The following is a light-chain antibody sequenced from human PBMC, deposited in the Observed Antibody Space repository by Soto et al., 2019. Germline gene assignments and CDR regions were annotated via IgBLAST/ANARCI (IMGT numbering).Light chain of an antibody. Sequence: ELVLTQSPGTLSLSPGERATLSCTASQSVSNNYLAWYQQKPGQAPRLLIYGASRRATGIPDRFSGSGSGTDFTLTISRLEPEDFAVYYCQQYGSSPPFTFGPGNRVDIK. CDR1: QSVSNNY. CDR2: GAS. V-gene: IGKV3-20*01. CDR3: QQYGSSPPFT. J-gene: IGKJ3*01.